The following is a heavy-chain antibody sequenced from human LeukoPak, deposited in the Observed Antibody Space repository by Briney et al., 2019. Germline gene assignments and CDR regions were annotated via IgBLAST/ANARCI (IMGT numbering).Heavy chain of an antibody. V-gene: IGHV3-43*02. J-gene: IGHJ4*02. CDR1: GFTFDDYA. CDR3: AKGHQAYCGGDCYSGPDY. CDR2: ISGDGGST. D-gene: IGHD2-21*02. Sequence: PGGSLRLSCAACGFTFDDYAMHWVRQAPGKGLEWVSLISGDGGSTYYADSVKGRFTISRDNSKNSLYLQMNSLRTEDTALYYCAKGHQAYCGGDCYSGPDYWGQGTLVTVSS.